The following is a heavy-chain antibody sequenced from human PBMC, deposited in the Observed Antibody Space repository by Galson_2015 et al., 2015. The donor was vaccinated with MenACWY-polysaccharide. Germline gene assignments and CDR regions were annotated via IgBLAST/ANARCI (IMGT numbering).Heavy chain of an antibody. CDR3: ARTRIVGAHWFDC. Sequence: SLRLSCAASGFTFSTYWMSWVRQAPGKGLEWVANIKPDGSDKYYVDSVKGRFTISRDNAKNSLYLQMNSLRAEDTAVYYCARTRIVGAHWFDCWGQGTLVTVSS. CDR2: IKPDGSDK. D-gene: IGHD1-26*01. J-gene: IGHJ4*02. CDR1: GFTFSTYW. V-gene: IGHV3-7*01.